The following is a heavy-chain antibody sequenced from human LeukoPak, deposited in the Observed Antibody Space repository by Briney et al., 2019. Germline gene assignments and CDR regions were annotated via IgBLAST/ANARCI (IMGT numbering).Heavy chain of an antibody. CDR1: GFTFSSYA. CDR2: ISGSGGST. J-gene: IGHJ4*02. D-gene: IGHD4-23*01. CDR3: ARGGLYGGSSAFDF. V-gene: IGHV3-23*01. Sequence: GGSLRLSCAASGFTFSSYAMSWVRQAPGKGLEWVSAISGSGGSTYYADSVKGRFTISRDNSKNTLYLQMIYLKTEDTAVYYCARGGLYGGSSAFDFWGQGTLVTVSS.